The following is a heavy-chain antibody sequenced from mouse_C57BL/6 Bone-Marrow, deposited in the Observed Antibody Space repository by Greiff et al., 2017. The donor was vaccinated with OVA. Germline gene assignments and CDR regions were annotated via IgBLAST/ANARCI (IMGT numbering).Heavy chain of an antibody. V-gene: IGHV5-17*01. CDR1: GFTFSDYG. CDR3: ARNDYGYEVGYWYFDV. D-gene: IGHD2-14*01. J-gene: IGHJ1*03. CDR2: ISSGSSTI. Sequence: EVQLVESGGGLVKPGGSLKLSCAASGFTFSDYGMHWVRQAPEKGREWVAYISSGSSTIYYADTVKGRFTISRDNANNTLFLQMTSLRSEDTAMYYCARNDYGYEVGYWYFDVWGTGTTVTVSS.